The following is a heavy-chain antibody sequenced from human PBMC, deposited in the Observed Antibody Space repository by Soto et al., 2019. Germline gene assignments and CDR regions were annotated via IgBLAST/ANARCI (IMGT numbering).Heavy chain of an antibody. Sequence: GGSLRLSCAASGFAFSSYSMNWVRQAPGKGLEWVSSISYSSTYIFYADSLKGRFTISRDNAKNSLFLQMNSLRAEDTAVYYCARTPKAYCSSLSCYQPFDYWGQGTLVTVSS. CDR2: ISYSSTYI. V-gene: IGHV3-21*01. J-gene: IGHJ4*02. CDR1: GFAFSSYS. D-gene: IGHD2-2*01. CDR3: ARTPKAYCSSLSCYQPFDY.